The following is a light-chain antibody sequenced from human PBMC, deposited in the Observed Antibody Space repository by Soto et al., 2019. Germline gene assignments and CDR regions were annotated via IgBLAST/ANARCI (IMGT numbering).Light chain of an antibody. J-gene: IGKJ4*02. V-gene: IGKV1-5*01. CDR1: QSISTW. CDR2: EAS. Sequence: DIQMTQSPSTLSASVGDRVTITCRANQSISTWLAWYQQKPGKAPKVLIYEASTLKSGVPSRFSGGGSGTEFTLIISSLQPEDFAPYYCQQYNSSPLTFGGGTKVEIK. CDR3: QQYNSSPLT.